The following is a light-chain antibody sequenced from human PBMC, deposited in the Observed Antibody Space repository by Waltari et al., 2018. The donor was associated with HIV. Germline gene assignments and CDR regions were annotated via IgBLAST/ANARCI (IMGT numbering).Light chain of an antibody. V-gene: IGLV2-14*01. CDR3: SSYTSYARLV. CDR2: DVS. CDR1: SVDISGFSQ. Sequence: QTALTQPASVSGSPGQSITISCTGPSVDISGFSQVSWFQHHPGQAPKLIMFDVSVRPSGVSNRVSVSKSGITASLTISGLQTEDEADYYCSSYTSYARLVFGTGTRVTV. J-gene: IGLJ1*01.